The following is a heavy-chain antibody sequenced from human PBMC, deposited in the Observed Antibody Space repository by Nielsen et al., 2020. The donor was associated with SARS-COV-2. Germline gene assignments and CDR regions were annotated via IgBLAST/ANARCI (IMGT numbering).Heavy chain of an antibody. V-gene: IGHV6-1*01. D-gene: IGHD3-22*01. Sequence: WIRQSPSRGLEWLGRTYYRSKWYNDYAVSVKSRITINPDTSKNQFSLQLNSVTPEDTAVYYCARDHGITMIEPVEDNWFDPWGQGTLVTVSS. J-gene: IGHJ5*02. CDR3: ARDHGITMIEPVEDNWFDP. CDR2: TYYRSKWYN.